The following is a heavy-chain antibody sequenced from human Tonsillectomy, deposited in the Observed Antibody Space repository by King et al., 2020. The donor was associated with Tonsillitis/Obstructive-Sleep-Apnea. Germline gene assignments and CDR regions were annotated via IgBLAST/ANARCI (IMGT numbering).Heavy chain of an antibody. V-gene: IGHV3-11*01. Sequence: QLVQSGGGLVKPGGSLRLSCAASGFTFSDYYMSWIRQAPGKGLEWVSYISSSGSAIYYADSVKGRFTISRDNAKKSLYLQMNNLRAEDTAVYYCARLDLEWFHFFDYWGQGTLVTVSS. CDR1: GFTFSDYY. J-gene: IGHJ4*02. CDR2: ISSSGSAI. CDR3: ARLDLEWFHFFDY. D-gene: IGHD3-3*01.